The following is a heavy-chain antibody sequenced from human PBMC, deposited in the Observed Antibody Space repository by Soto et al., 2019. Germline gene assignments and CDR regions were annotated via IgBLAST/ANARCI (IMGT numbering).Heavy chain of an antibody. CDR2: ISGSGGST. J-gene: IGHJ6*02. CDR1: GFTFSNYP. V-gene: IGHV3-23*01. CDR3: AKPLSLVPVAIRDYYGMDV. D-gene: IGHD2-2*02. Sequence: LRLSCAASGFTFSNYPVSWVRQTPGKGLEWVSVISGSGGSTYYADSVKGRFTISRDNSENTVYLQMNSLRAEDTAVYYCAKPLSLVPVAIRDYYGMDVWGQGTTVTVSS.